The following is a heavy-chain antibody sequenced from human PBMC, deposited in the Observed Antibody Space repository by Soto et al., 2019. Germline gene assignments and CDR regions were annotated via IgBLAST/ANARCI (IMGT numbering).Heavy chain of an antibody. V-gene: IGHV4-30-4*01. D-gene: IGHD4-17*01. CDR1: GGSISSGDYY. J-gene: IGHJ5*02. Sequence: QVQLQESGPGLVKPSQTLSLTCTVSGGSISSGDYYWSWIRQPPGKGLEWIGYIYYSGSTYYNPTLKRRVTLAVDTSKNQFSLKLSSVTAADTAVYDCATTGPHGDSTEDPWGQGTLVTVSS. CDR3: ATTGPHGDSTEDP. CDR2: IYYSGST.